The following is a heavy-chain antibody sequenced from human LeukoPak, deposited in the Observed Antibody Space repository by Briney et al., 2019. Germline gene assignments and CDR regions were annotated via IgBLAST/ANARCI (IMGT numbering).Heavy chain of an antibody. D-gene: IGHD3-22*01. J-gene: IGHJ4*02. CDR3: ARGRAYYDSTGYYY. Sequence: PSETLSLTCAVYGGSFSVYYWSWIRQPPGRGLEWIAYIYHSGSTSYNPSLKSRVTISVDSSKNQFSLNLSSVTAADTAVYYCARGRAYYDSTGYYYWGQGTLVTVSS. CDR1: GGSFSVYY. CDR2: IYHSGST. V-gene: IGHV4-59*01.